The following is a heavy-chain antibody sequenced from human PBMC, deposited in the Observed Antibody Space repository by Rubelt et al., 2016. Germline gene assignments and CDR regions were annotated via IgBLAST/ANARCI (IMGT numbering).Heavy chain of an antibody. D-gene: IGHD1-26*01. J-gene: IGHJ4*02. CDR2: ISSSSSYT. V-gene: IGHV3-11*05. Sequence: VQLVESGGGLVQPGGSLRLSCAASGFTFSDYYMSWIRQAPGKGLEWVSYISSSSSYTNYADSVKGRFTISRDNAKNFMFLHMNSLRAEETAVYYCARFIVGATSGYFDYWGQGTLVTVSS. CDR1: GFTFSDYY. CDR3: ARFIVGATSGYFDY.